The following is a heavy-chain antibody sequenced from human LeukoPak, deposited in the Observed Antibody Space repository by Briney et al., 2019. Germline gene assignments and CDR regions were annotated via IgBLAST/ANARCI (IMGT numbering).Heavy chain of an antibody. J-gene: IGHJ3*02. CDR3: ARSCSSTSCDDDAFDI. D-gene: IGHD2-2*01. CDR2: IFYSGIT. CDR1: GGSMSNIYY. V-gene: IGHV4-39*07. Sequence: PSETLSLTCNVSGGSMSNIYYWGWIRQPPGKGLEWIGNIFYSGITYYNPSLKSRVTISVDTSKNQFSLKLSSVTAADTAVYYCARSCSSTSCDDDAFDIWGQGTMVTVSS.